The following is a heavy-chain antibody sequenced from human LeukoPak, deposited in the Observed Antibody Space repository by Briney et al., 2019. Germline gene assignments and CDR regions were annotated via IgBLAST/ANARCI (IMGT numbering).Heavy chain of an antibody. CDR1: GFTFSSYD. V-gene: IGHV3-23*01. CDR2: ISGSGGST. CDR3: ARVVEGAFDI. J-gene: IGHJ3*02. Sequence: GGSLRLSCAASGFTFSSYDMSWVRQAPGKGLEWVSAISGSGGSTYYADSVKGRFTISRDNSEKKLYLQMNSLRAEDTAVYYCARVVEGAFDIWGQGTMVTVSS.